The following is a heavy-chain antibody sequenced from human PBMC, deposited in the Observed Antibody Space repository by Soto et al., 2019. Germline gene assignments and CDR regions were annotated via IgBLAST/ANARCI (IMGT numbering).Heavy chain of an antibody. J-gene: IGHJ6*02. CDR3: ARHVKSYGMDV. CDR2: IYYSGST. V-gene: IGHV4-39*01. Sequence: PSETLSLTCTVSGGSISSSSYYWGWIRQPPGKGLEWIGSIYYSGSTYYNPSLKSRVTISVDTSKNQFSLKLSSVTAADTAVYYCARHVKSYGMDVWGQGTTVTVS. CDR1: GGSISSSSYY.